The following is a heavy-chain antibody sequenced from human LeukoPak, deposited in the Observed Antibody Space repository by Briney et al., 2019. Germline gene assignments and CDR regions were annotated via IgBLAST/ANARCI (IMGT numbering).Heavy chain of an antibody. D-gene: IGHD1-14*01. V-gene: IGHV3-11*01. CDR1: GFTFSDYY. CDR3: ARGTPRLNYYYGLDV. Sequence: GGSLRLSCAASGFTFSDYYISWLRQAPGKGLAGVSYISSGGSTIYYADSVKGRFTISRDNAKNSVYLQMNSLRAEDTAVYYCARGTPRLNYYYGLDVWGQGTTVTVSS. CDR2: ISSGGSTI. J-gene: IGHJ6*02.